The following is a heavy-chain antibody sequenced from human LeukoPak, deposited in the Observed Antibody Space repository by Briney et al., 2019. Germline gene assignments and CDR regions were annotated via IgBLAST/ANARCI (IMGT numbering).Heavy chain of an antibody. CDR2: ISYDGSNK. Sequence: GGSLRLSCAASGFTFSSYAMHWVRQAPGKGLEWVAVISYDGSNKYYADSVKGRFTISRDNSKNTLYLQMNSLRAEDTAVYYCARASPGLPAPYDYWGQGTLVTVSS. J-gene: IGHJ4*02. D-gene: IGHD5/OR15-5a*01. CDR1: GFTFSSYA. V-gene: IGHV3-30-3*01. CDR3: ARASPGLPAPYDY.